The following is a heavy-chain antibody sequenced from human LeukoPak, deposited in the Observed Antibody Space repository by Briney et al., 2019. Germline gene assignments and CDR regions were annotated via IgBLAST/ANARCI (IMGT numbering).Heavy chain of an antibody. CDR2: VSYHARDQ. J-gene: IGHJ4*02. V-gene: IGHV3-30*04. Sequence: GGSLRLSCTASGFTFSDHAMHWVRQAPGKGLEWVTVVSYHARDQFYADSVKGRFTVSRDNSRNILYLQMNSLRAEDSAVYYCAAQPCINGICYLDYWGQGALVTVSS. CDR1: GFTFSDHA. D-gene: IGHD2-8*01. CDR3: AAQPCINGICYLDY.